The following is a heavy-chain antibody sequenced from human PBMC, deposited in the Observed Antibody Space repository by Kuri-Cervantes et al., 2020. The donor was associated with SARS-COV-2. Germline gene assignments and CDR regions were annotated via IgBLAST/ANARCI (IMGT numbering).Heavy chain of an antibody. J-gene: IGHJ6*02. CDR2: IIPIFGTA. D-gene: IGHD2-2*01. V-gene: IGHV1-69*13. CDR3: ARAGIGVVVPAADPDYYYYYGMDV. Sequence: SVNVSCKASGYTFTSYAMHWVRQAPGQRLEWMGGIIPIFGTANYAQKFQGRVTITADESTSTAYMELSSLRSEDTAVYYCARAGIGVVVPAADPDYYYYYGMDVWGQGTTVTVSS. CDR1: GYTFTSYA.